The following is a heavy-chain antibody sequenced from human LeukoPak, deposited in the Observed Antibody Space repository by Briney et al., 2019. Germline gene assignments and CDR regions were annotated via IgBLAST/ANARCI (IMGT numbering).Heavy chain of an antibody. J-gene: IGHJ3*02. CDR1: GGPISSSSYY. V-gene: IGHV4-39*01. Sequence: SETLSLTCTVSGGPISSSSYYWGWIRQPPGKGLEWIGSIYYSGSTYYNPSLKSRVTISVDTSKNQSSLKLSSVTAADTAVYYCARGTMVRGVIGAFDIWGQGTMVTVSS. D-gene: IGHD3-10*01. CDR2: IYYSGST. CDR3: ARGTMVRGVIGAFDI.